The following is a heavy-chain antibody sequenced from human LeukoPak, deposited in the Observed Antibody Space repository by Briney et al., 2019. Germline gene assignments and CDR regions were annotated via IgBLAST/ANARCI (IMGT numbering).Heavy chain of an antibody. V-gene: IGHV4-59*01. Sequence: PSETLSLTCTVSGGSISSYYWSWIRQSPGKGLEWIGYIYYSGNTNKNPSLKSRLIISIDTSKNQYSLKLSSVTAADKAVYYCARVGDGNFDYWGQGTLVTVSS. CDR3: ARVGDGNFDY. CDR2: IYYSGNT. CDR1: GGSISSYY. J-gene: IGHJ4*02.